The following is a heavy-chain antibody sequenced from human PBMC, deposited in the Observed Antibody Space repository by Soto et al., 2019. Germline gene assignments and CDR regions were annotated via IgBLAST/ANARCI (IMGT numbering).Heavy chain of an antibody. Sequence: SVKVSCKASGGTFSSYAISWVRQAPGQGLEWMGGIIPIFGTANYAQKFQGRVTITADESTSTAYMELSSLRSEDTAVYYCARATTVTTYAFDIWGQGTMVTVSS. CDR1: GGTFSSYA. CDR3: ARATTVTTYAFDI. J-gene: IGHJ3*02. D-gene: IGHD4-17*01. CDR2: IIPIFGTA. V-gene: IGHV1-69*13.